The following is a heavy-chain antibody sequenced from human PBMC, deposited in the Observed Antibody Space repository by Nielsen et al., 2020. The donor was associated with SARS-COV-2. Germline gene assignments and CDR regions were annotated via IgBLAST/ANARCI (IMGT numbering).Heavy chain of an antibody. CDR1: GDFISSDNW. J-gene: IGHJ5*02. CDR2: MHHSGSS. D-gene: IGHD3-3*01. V-gene: IGHV4-4*02. CDR3: ARAGYDFWSGYSNWFDP. Sequence: SETLSLTCAVSGDFISSDNWWSWVRQPPGKGLEWIGEMHHSGSSKYNPSLKGRATISVDSSKNQFSLRLDSVTAADTAVYYCARAGYDFWSGYSNWFDPWGQGTLVTVSS.